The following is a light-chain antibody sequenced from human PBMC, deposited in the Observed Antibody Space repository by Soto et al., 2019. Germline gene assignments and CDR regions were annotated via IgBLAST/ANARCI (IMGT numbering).Light chain of an antibody. CDR1: SSDVGAYDF. CDR3: SSYTSSSTRV. CDR2: EVS. J-gene: IGLJ1*01. V-gene: IGLV2-14*03. Sequence: QSVLTQPASVSGSPGQSITISCTGTSSDVGAYDFVSWYQQHPDKAPKIMIYEVSNRPSGVSNRFSGSKSVNTATLTISGLQAEDEADYYCSSYTSSSTRVFGTGTKLTVL.